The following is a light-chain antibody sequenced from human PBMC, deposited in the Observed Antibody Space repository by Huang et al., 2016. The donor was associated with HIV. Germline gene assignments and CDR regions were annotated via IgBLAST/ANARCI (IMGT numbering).Light chain of an antibody. Sequence: DIQLTQSPSAMSASVGDRVSITCRASQGIANYLVWFQQRPGGAPKRLIYAASSLQSGGPSGFSGSGSGTKFTLTISGLQPEDFATYYCLQHHAYPRTFGQGTKVEV. CDR3: LQHHAYPRT. J-gene: IGKJ1*01. CDR2: AAS. CDR1: QGIANY. V-gene: IGKV1-17*03.